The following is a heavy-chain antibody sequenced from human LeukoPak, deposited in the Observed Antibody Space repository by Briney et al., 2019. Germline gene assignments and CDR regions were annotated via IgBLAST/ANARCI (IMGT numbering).Heavy chain of an antibody. CDR3: ARAGINNWFDP. Sequence: PSQTLSLTCTVSGGSISSGDYYWSWIRQPPGKGLEWIGYIYYSGSTYYNPSLKSRVTISVDTSKNQFSLELSSVTAADTAVYYCARAGINNWFDPWGQGTLVTVSS. D-gene: IGHD6-13*01. V-gene: IGHV4-30-4*08. J-gene: IGHJ5*02. CDR1: GGSISSGDYY. CDR2: IYYSGST.